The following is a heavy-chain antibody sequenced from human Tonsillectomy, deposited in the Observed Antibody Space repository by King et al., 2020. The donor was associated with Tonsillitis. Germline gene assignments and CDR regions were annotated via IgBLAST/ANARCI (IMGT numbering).Heavy chain of an antibody. V-gene: IGHV3-30*04. CDR1: GLILVTMP. J-gene: IGHJ6*02. Sequence: VQLVESGEALSSLGSSLKFSVEAPGLILVTMPCNGFAKPPGKGLDWLRVFSYVGIMDNNEDSLRGGFTISRDNSKNTLYLQMNSLRAEDTAVYYCARDPFRSGYNYGYFYFYYGMDVWGQGTTVTVSS. CDR2: FSYVGIMD. CDR3: ARDPFRSGYNYGYFYFYYGMDV. D-gene: IGHD5-18*01.